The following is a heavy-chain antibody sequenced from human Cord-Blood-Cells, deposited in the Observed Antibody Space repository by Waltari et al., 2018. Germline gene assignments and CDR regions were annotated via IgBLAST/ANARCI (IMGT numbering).Heavy chain of an antibody. D-gene: IGHD2-2*01. CDR3: AREGGSIVVVPAARTRYFDY. Sequence: ESGPGLVKPSQTLSLTCTVSGGSISSGGYYWSWIRQHPGQGLEWIGYIYYSGSTYYNPSLKSRVTISVDTSKNQFSLKLSSVTAADTAVYYCAREGGSIVVVPAARTRYFDYWGQGTLVTVSS. CDR2: IYYSGST. J-gene: IGHJ4*02. V-gene: IGHV4-31*03. CDR1: GGSISSGGYY.